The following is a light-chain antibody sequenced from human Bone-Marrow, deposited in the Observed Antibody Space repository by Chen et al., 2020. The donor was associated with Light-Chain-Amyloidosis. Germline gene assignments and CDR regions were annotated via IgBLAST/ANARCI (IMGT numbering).Light chain of an antibody. J-gene: IGLJ3*02. CDR1: NIGSPS. CDR2: DDS. V-gene: IGLV3-21*02. Sequence: SYVLTQPSSVSVAPGHTATIACGGNNIGSPSVHWYQQPPGQAPLLVVYDDSDRPSGIPERLSGSNSGNTATLTISRVEAGDEADYYCQVWDRSSDRPVFGGGTKLTVL. CDR3: QVWDRSSDRPV.